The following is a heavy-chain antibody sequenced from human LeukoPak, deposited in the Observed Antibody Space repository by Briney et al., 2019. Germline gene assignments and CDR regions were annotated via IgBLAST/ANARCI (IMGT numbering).Heavy chain of an antibody. J-gene: IGHJ4*02. CDR2: FSSDSSTI. CDR1: GFTFSTYS. V-gene: IGHV3-48*04. CDR3: ARVPPYDILTGYQYYFDY. D-gene: IGHD3-9*01. Sequence: GGSLRLSCAASGFTFSTYSMNWVRQAPGKGLEWVSYFSSDSSTIYYADSVKGRFTISRDNAKNSLFLQMNSLRAEDTAVYYCARVPPYDILTGYQYYFDYWGQGTLVTVSS.